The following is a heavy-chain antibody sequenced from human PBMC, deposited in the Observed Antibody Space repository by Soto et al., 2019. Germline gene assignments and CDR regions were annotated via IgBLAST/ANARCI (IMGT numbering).Heavy chain of an antibody. CDR2: IIPIFGTA. CDR3: ARIAVAGTCDY. J-gene: IGHJ4*02. V-gene: IGHV1-69*06. CDR1: GGTFSSYA. D-gene: IGHD6-19*01. Sequence: KVSCKASGGTFSSYAISWVRQAPGQGLEWMGGIIPIFGTANYAQKFQGRVTITADKSTSTAYMELSSLRPEDTAVYYCARIAVAGTCDYWGQGTLVTVSS.